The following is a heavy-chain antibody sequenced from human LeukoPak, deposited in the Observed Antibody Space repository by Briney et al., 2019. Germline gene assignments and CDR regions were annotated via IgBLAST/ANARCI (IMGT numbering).Heavy chain of an antibody. CDR1: GFGFTNYW. CDR2: IYPAVSAA. J-gene: IGHJ6*02. V-gene: IGHV5-51*01. Sequence: GLPRHISSQGPGFGFTNYWIAWVRQTPGPGLGWMGMIYPAVSAAKSSPSFQGQVTISADKSITTAYLQWSSLKASDTAMYYCARAGKYTMDVWGRGTTVTVSS. CDR3: ARAGKYTMDV. D-gene: IGHD3-10*01.